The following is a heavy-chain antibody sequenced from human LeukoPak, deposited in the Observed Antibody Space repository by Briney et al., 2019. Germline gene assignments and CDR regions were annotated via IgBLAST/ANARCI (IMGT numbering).Heavy chain of an antibody. J-gene: IGHJ5*02. V-gene: IGHV4-39*01. D-gene: IGHD5-18*01. CDR2: IYYSGST. CDR1: GGSISSYY. CDR3: ARHGPWGDTAKTRGWFDP. Sequence: SETLSLTCTVSGGSISSYYWGWIRQPPGKGLEWIGSIYYSGSTYYNPSLKSRVTISVDTSKNQFSLKLSSVTAADTAVYYCARHGPWGDTAKTRGWFDPWGQGTLVTVSS.